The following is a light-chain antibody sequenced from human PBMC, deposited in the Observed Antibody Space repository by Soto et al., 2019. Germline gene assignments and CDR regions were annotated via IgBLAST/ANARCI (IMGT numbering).Light chain of an antibody. CDR1: QSVSSN. J-gene: IGKJ1*01. CDR2: GAF. CDR3: QQYNDWPLT. Sequence: IVMPQSPVTLSVSPGARATLSCRASQSVSSNLAWYQQKPGQAPSLLIYGAFTRATGIPDRFSGTGSGKEFNLTISRLQSEDFALDYCQQYNDWPLTVGQGTKVDIK. V-gene: IGKV3-15*01.